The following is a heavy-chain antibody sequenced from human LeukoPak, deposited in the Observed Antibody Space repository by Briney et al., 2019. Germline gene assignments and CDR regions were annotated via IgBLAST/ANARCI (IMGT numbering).Heavy chain of an antibody. V-gene: IGHV4-34*01. D-gene: IGHD4-17*01. CDR3: ARGLFYGDYYFDY. Sequence: SETLSLTCAVYGGSFSGYYWSWIRQPPGKGLEWIGEINHSGSTNYNPSLKSRVTISVDTSKNQFSLKLSSVTAADTAVYYCARGLFYGDYYFDYRGQGTLVTVSS. CDR1: GGSFSGYY. J-gene: IGHJ4*02. CDR2: INHSGST.